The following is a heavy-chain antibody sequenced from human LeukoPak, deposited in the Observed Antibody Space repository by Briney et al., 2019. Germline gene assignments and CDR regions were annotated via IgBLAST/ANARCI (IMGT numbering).Heavy chain of an antibody. CDR2: IYHSGST. CDR1: GGSISSSNW. J-gene: IGHJ3*02. D-gene: IGHD5-24*01. V-gene: IGHV4-4*02. CDR3: ATPTWSRDGYVGAFDI. Sequence: PSETLSLTCAVSGGSISSSNWWSWVRQPPGKGLEWIGEIYHSGSTNYNPSLKSRVTISLDTSKNQFSLRLSSVTAADTAVYYCATPTWSRDGYVGAFDIWGQGTMVTVSS.